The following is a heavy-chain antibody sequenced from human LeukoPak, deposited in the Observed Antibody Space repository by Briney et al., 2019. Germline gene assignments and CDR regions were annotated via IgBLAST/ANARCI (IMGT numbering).Heavy chain of an antibody. CDR1: GYSFTSYW. CDR3: ARQQVYGITAAGPAISYYYYYMDV. Sequence: GESLKISCKGSGYSFTSYWIGWVRQMPGKGLEWMGIIYPGDSDTRYSPSFQGQVTISADKSISTAYLQWSSLKASDTAMYYCARQQVYGITAAGPAISYYYYYMDVWGKGTTVTISS. J-gene: IGHJ6*03. CDR2: IYPGDSDT. V-gene: IGHV5-51*01. D-gene: IGHD6-13*01.